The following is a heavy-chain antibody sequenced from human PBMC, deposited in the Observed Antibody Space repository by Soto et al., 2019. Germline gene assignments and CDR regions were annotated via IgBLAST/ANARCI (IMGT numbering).Heavy chain of an antibody. V-gene: IGHV3-53*01. CDR1: GFTVSSNY. D-gene: IGHD3-22*01. CDR2: IYSGGST. CDR3: AKAQVGSSGYHDY. J-gene: IGHJ4*02. Sequence: GGSLRLSCAASGFTVSSNYMSWVRQAPGKGLEWVSVIYSGGSTYYADSVKGRFTISRDNSKNTLYLQMNSLRAEDTAVYYCAKAQVGSSGYHDYWGQGTLVTVSS.